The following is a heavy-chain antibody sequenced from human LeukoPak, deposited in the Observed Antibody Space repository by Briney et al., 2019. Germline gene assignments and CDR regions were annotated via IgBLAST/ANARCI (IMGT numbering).Heavy chain of an antibody. CDR2: IYSDGST. Sequence: GGSLRLSCAASGFAISTNYLSWVRQAPGKGLEWVSVIYSDGSTYYTDSVKGRFTISRDNSKNTLYLQMNSLRPEDTAVYYCARDQRSESYYPWGWFDPWGQGTLVTVSS. J-gene: IGHJ5*02. D-gene: IGHD1-26*01. CDR1: GFAISTNY. V-gene: IGHV3-66*02. CDR3: ARDQRSESYYPWGWFDP.